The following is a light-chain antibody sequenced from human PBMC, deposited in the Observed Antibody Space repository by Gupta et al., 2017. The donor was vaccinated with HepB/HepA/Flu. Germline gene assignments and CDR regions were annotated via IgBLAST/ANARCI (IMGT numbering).Light chain of an antibody. CDR2: DAS. CDR1: QSVSSY. CDR3: QQYNNCPTT. Sequence: EIVLTQSPATLSLSPGERATLSCRASQSVSSYLAWYQQKPGQAPRLLMYDASKRATGIATRFSGSGSGTDFTLTISSREPEDFAVYYCQQYNNCPTTLAQGTKVDIK. V-gene: IGKV3-11*01. J-gene: IGKJ3*01.